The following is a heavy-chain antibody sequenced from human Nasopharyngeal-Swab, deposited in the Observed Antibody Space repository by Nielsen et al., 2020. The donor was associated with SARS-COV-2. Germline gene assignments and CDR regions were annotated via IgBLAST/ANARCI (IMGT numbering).Heavy chain of an antibody. CDR1: GFTFSSYN. D-gene: IGHD3-9*01. CDR2: ISSSSSYI. Sequence: GESLKISCAASGFTFSSYNMNWVRQAPGKGPEWVSSISSSSSYIYYADSVKGRFTISRGNAKNSLYLQMNSLRAEDTAVYYCARGCVLTGPSCYYYGMDVWGQGTTVTVSS. J-gene: IGHJ6*02. CDR3: ARGCVLTGPSCYYYGMDV. V-gene: IGHV3-21*01.